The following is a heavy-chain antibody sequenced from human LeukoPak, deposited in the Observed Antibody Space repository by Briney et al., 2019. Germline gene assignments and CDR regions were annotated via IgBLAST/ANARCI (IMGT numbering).Heavy chain of an antibody. Sequence: GGSLRLSCAASGLTFSSYAMNWVRQPPGKGLEWVSTISYSGGSTYYVDSVKGRFTISRDNSENTLYLQLNSLRAEDTAVYYCAKAASGSYLYYFDYWGQGTLVTVSS. J-gene: IGHJ4*02. CDR1: GLTFSSYA. CDR3: AKAASGSYLYYFDY. V-gene: IGHV3-23*01. D-gene: IGHD1-26*01. CDR2: ISYSGGST.